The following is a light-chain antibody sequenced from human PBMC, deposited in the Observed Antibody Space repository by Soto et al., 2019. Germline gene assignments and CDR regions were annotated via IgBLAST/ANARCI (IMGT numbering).Light chain of an antibody. J-gene: IGKJ1*01. Sequence: EIVLTQSPGTLSLSPWERGTLSCRASQSVSSNLAWYQQKPGQAPRLLIYGASTRATGIPARFSGSGSGTDFTLTISSLEPEDFAVYYCQQRSNWPRTFGQGTKVDIK. V-gene: IGKV3-11*01. CDR3: QQRSNWPRT. CDR2: GAS. CDR1: QSVSSN.